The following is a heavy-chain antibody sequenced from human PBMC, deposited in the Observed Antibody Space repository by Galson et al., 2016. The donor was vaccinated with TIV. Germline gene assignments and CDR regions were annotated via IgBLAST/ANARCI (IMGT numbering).Heavy chain of an antibody. D-gene: IGHD3-9*01. CDR3: ASKHHSRHPDYFEHTVYPFDT. Sequence: QSGAEVKKPGESLKISCKGSGYSFTTYWIGWVRQMPGKGLEWMGIIYPGDSDTRYTPSFQGQVTISAHKSISTAYLQRSILKASDTAKYFCASKHHSRHPDYFEHTVYPFDTWGQGTLVTVSS. V-gene: IGHV5-51*01. CDR1: GYSFTTYW. J-gene: IGHJ4*02. CDR2: IYPGDSDT.